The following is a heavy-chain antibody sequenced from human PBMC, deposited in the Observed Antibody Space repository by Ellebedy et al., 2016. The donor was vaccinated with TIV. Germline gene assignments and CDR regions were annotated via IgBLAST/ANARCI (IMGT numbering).Heavy chain of an antibody. D-gene: IGHD3-10*01. J-gene: IGHJ2*01. CDR3: ASSYGSGTNRYFNL. V-gene: IGHV3-7*03. Sequence: GGSLRLSCAASGFTFSSYWMSWVRQAPGKGLEWVANIKHDGSETYYVDSLKRRFTISRDNAKNSLYLQMTRLRAEDTAVHYCASSYGSGTNRYFNLWGRGTLVTVSS. CDR2: IKHDGSET. CDR1: GFTFSSYW.